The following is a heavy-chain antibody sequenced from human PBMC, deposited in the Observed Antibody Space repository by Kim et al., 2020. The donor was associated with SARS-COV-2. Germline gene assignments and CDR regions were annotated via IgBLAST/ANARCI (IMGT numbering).Heavy chain of an antibody. CDR2: INTYSGGT. D-gene: IGHD3-22*01. V-gene: IGHV1-2*02. CDR3: ARDAPPYYYDSSGYNNFDY. Sequence: ASVKVSCKASGYTFTGYYIHWVRQAPGQGLEWMGWINTYSGGTNYAQRFQGRVTVTRDTSITTAYMELSSLRSDDTAVYYCARDAPPYYYDSSGYNNFDYWGQGTLVTVSS. CDR1: GYTFTGYY. J-gene: IGHJ4*02.